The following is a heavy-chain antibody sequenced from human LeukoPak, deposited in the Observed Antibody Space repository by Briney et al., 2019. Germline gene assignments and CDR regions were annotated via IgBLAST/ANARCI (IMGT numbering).Heavy chain of an antibody. CDR1: GYGFTSYW. V-gene: IGHV5-51*01. CDR2: IYPGDSDT. CDR3: ARHSPGYCSSTSCPFDY. J-gene: IGHJ4*02. Sequence: GESLKISCKGSGYGFTSYWIGWVRQMPGKGLEWMGIIYPGDSDTRYSPSFQGQVTLSADKSITTAYLQWSSLKASDTAMYYCARHSPGYCSSTSCPFDYWGQGTLVTVSS. D-gene: IGHD2-2*01.